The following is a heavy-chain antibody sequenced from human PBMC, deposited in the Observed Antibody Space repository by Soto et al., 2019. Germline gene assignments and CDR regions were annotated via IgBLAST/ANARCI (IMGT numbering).Heavy chain of an antibody. D-gene: IGHD3-3*01. V-gene: IGHV1-69*13. CDR3: ANGDFWSGYSSYYFDY. CDR1: GGTFSSYA. CDR2: IIPIFGTA. Sequence: SVKVSCKASGGTFSSYAISWVRQAPGQGLEWMGGIIPIFGTANYAQKFQGRVTITADESTSTAYMELSSLRSEDTAVYYCANGDFWSGYSSYYFDYWGQGTLVTVSS. J-gene: IGHJ4*02.